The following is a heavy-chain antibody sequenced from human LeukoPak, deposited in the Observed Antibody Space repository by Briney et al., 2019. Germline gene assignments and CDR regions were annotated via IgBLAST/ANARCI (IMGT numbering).Heavy chain of an antibody. CDR3: AVLKERPHGMDV. V-gene: IGHV3-7*01. CDR1: GFTSSSNW. Sequence: GGSLRLSCAAPGFTSSSNWMSWVRQAPGKGLEWVANIKQDGSEKYYVDAVKGRFTVSRDNANNSLYLQMNSLRAEDTAVYYCAVLKERPHGMDVWGQGTTVTVSS. J-gene: IGHJ6*02. CDR2: IKQDGSEK.